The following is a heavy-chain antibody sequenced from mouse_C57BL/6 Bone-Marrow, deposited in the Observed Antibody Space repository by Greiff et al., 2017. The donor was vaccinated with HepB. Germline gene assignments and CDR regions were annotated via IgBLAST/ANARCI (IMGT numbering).Heavy chain of an antibody. CDR3: TRFQGTYYGSPYYYAMDY. Sequence: EVQLQQSGTVLARPGASVKMSCKTSGYTFTSYWMHWVKQRPGQGLEWIGAIYPGNSDTSYNQKFKGKAKLTAVTSASTAYMELSSLTNEDSAVYYCTRFQGTYYGSPYYYAMDYWGQGTSVTVSS. CDR1: GYTFTSYW. D-gene: IGHD1-1*01. J-gene: IGHJ4*01. CDR2: IYPGNSDT. V-gene: IGHV1-5*01.